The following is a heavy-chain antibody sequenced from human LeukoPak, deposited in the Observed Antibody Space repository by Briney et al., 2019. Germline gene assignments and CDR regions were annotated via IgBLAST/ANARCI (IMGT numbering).Heavy chain of an antibody. J-gene: IGHJ5*02. CDR1: GFPLRCLR. V-gene: IGHV3-74*01. CDR3: ARGVELELPS. D-gene: IGHD1-7*01. CDR2: INTDGSST. Sequence: GSLRPPCAAPGFPLRCLREQRVRQTPGKGVVWVSRINTDGSSTSYADPVKGRFTISRDNAKNTLYLQMNSLRAEDTAVYYCARGVELELPSWGQGTLVTVSS.